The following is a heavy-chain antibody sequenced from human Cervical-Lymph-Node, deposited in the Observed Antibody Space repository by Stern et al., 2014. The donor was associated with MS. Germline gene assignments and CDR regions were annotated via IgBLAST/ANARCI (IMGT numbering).Heavy chain of an antibody. CDR3: ARQRYFDY. J-gene: IGHJ4*02. Sequence: EVQLVESGPEVKRPGESLKISCQASGYTFTSYWIGWVRQMPGKGLEWIAIIFPEGSDIRNSPSFQAQVTSQADKSSSTAYLQWNNLKASDSAIYYCARQRYFDYWGQGTLVTVSS. CDR1: GYTFTSYW. CDR2: IFPEGSDI. V-gene: IGHV5-51*01.